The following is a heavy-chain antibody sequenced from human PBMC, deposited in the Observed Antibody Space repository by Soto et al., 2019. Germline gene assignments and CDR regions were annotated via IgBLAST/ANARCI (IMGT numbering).Heavy chain of an antibody. D-gene: IGHD6-19*01. Sequence: SETLSLTCTVSGGSISGHYLIWVRQSPGKGLEWIGYVFYSGTTNYNPSLKSRVTLSADTSKNQFSLRLSSVTAADTAVYYCARVGSSGWSPDYWGQGTLVTVSS. CDR3: ARVGSSGWSPDY. CDR2: VFYSGTT. V-gene: IGHV4-59*11. CDR1: GGSISGHY. J-gene: IGHJ4*02.